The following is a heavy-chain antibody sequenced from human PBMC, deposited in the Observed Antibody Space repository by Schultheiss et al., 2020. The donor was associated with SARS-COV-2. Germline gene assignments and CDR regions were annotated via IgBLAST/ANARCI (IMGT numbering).Heavy chain of an antibody. V-gene: IGHV3-21*01. CDR3: TRHFEAGPEQQQLVLGDYYYYYGMDV. D-gene: IGHD6-13*01. CDR1: GFTFSSYS. Sequence: GESLKISCAASGFTFSSYSMNWVRQAPGKGLEWVSSISSSSSYIYYADSVKGRFTISRDNAKNSLYLQMNSLRAEDTAVYYCTRHFEAGPEQQQLVLGDYYYYYGMDVWGQGTTVTVSS. CDR2: ISSSSSYI. J-gene: IGHJ6*02.